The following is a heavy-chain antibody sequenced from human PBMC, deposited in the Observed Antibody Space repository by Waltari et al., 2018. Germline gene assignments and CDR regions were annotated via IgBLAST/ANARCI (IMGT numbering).Heavy chain of an antibody. Sequence: QVQLVQSGAEVKKPGSSVKVSCKASGGTFSSYTISWVRQAPGQGLEWMGRIIPILGIANDAQKFQGRVTITADKSTSTAYMELSSLRSEETAVDYCAYNAAAGTWFDPWGQGTLVTVSS. CDR1: GGTFSSYT. J-gene: IGHJ5*02. D-gene: IGHD6-13*01. V-gene: IGHV1-69*02. CDR2: IIPILGIA. CDR3: AYNAAAGTWFDP.